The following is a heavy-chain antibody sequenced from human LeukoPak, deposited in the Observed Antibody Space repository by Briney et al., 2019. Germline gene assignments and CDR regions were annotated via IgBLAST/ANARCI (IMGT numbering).Heavy chain of an antibody. CDR3: ASSRGSYCSSTSCPTAY. Sequence: GGSLRLSCAASGFTFSDYYMSWIRQAPGKGLEWVSYISSSGSTIYYADSVKGRFTISRDNAKNSLYLQMNSLRAEDTAVYYCASSRGSYCSSTSCPTAYWGQGTLVTVSS. D-gene: IGHD2-2*01. V-gene: IGHV3-11*04. CDR2: ISSSGSTI. J-gene: IGHJ4*02. CDR1: GFTFSDYY.